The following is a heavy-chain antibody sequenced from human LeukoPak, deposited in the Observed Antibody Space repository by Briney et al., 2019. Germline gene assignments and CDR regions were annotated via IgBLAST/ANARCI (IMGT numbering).Heavy chain of an antibody. D-gene: IGHD4-17*01. V-gene: IGHV3-30*04. J-gene: IGHJ4*02. CDR1: GFTFSSYY. CDR3: ARDTRIDYGDYGFVVDY. Sequence: GGSLRLSCAASGFTFSSYYMHWVRQAPGKGLEWVAVISYDGSNKYYADSVKGRFTISRDNSKNSLYLQMNSLRAEDTAVYYCARDTRIDYGDYGFVVDYLGQGSLVTVSS. CDR2: ISYDGSNK.